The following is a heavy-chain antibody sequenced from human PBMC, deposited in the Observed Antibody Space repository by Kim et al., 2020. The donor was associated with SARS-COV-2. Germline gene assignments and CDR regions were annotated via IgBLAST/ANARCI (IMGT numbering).Heavy chain of an antibody. Sequence: SETLSLTCAVSGTSISSADYSWSWIRQPPGKGLEWIGYIYHDGSTVYNPSLKSRVTMSLDRSKNQFSLMLTSVSAADTAVYYCAADYGSGSYRFDFWGQGTLVTVSS. V-gene: IGHV4-30-2*01. D-gene: IGHD3-10*01. CDR3: AADYGSGSYRFDF. J-gene: IGHJ4*02. CDR1: GTSISSADYS. CDR2: IYHDGST.